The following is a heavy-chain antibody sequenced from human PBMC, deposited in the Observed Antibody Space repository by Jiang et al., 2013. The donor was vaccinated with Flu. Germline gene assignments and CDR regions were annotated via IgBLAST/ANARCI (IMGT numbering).Heavy chain of an antibody. CDR2: ISTDGRDK. V-gene: IGHV3-30*03. CDR1: GFTFDNNA. Sequence: VQPLESGGGVVQPGRALRLSCAASGFTFDNNAMHWVRQTPGKGLEWVAVISTDGRDKHHADSVKGRFTISRDNSKNTLYLQMNSLTPEDTALYYCARDLRPAADYYFDFWGQGTLVTVSS. J-gene: IGHJ4*02. D-gene: IGHD6-25*01. CDR3: ARDLRPAADYYFDF.